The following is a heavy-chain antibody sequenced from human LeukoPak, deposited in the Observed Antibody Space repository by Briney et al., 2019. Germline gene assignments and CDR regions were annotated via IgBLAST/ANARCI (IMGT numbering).Heavy chain of an antibody. CDR2: IWYDGSNK. Sequence: GRSLRLSCAASGFTFSSYAMHWVRQAPGKGLEWVAVIWYDGSNKYYADSVKGRFTISRDNSKNTLYLQMNSLRAEDTAVYYCARDHLAYCGGDCPISDYWGQGTLVTVSS. CDR3: ARDHLAYCGGDCPISDY. D-gene: IGHD2-21*02. V-gene: IGHV3-33*08. J-gene: IGHJ4*02. CDR1: GFTFSSYA.